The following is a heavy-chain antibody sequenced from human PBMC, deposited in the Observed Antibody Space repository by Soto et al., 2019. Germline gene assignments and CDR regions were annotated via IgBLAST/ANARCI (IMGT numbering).Heavy chain of an antibody. D-gene: IGHD6-13*01. Sequence: QVHLVQSGAEVKKPGSSVKVSRKAPGGTFSNHAINWVRQAPGQGLEWMGRIIPIFTTTNYAQKFQGRVSLTADESTTTAYMALSSLKHDDTAVYYCAREVAADGTFREDVFDIWGQGTLVTVSS. J-gene: IGHJ3*02. CDR1: GGTFSNHA. CDR3: AREVAADGTFREDVFDI. V-gene: IGHV1-69*12. CDR2: IIPIFTTT.